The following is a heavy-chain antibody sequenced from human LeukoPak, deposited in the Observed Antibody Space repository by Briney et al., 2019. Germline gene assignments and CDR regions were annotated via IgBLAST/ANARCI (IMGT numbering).Heavy chain of an antibody. Sequence: GGSLRLSCAASGLTFSSHSMHWVRQAPGKGLVWVSRISNDGSSTTYADSVKGRFTISRDNAKNMLYLQVTSLRAEDTAWYYGATQQGGNPVYWGQGTLVTVSS. D-gene: IGHD1-14*01. CDR2: ISNDGSST. CDR1: GLTFSSHS. V-gene: IGHV3-74*01. CDR3: ATQQGGNPVY. J-gene: IGHJ4*02.